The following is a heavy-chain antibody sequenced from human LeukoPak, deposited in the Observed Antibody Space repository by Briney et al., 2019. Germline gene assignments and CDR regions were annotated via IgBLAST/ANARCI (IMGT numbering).Heavy chain of an antibody. Sequence: SQTLSLTCTVSGGSISSGDYYWSWIRQPPGKGLEWIGYIYYSVSTYYNPSLKSRVTISVDTSKKQFSLKIGSVTAANTPLYYSAGGGEQWLVHGTHWFYPWGQGTLVTVSS. V-gene: IGHV4-30-4*08. CDR3: AGGGEQWLVHGTHWFYP. CDR2: IYYSVST. J-gene: IGHJ5*02. D-gene: IGHD6-19*01. CDR1: GGSISSGDYY.